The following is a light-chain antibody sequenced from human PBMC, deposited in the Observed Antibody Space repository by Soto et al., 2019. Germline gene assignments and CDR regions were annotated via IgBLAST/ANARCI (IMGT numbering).Light chain of an antibody. V-gene: IGKV3-20*01. CDR2: GTS. Sequence: ENVLTQSPGTLSLSPGERATLSCRATESVTSTYISWYQKKPGQTPSLLIFGTSLRAAGIPDRFSGSGSGTDFTLTISRLEPEDFAVYYCQQCDSSPLWTFGQGTKLEIK. J-gene: IGKJ2*02. CDR1: ESVTSTY. CDR3: QQCDSSPLWT.